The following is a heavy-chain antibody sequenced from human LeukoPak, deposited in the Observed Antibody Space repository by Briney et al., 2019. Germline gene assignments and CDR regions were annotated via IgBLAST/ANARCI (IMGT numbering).Heavy chain of an antibody. Sequence: PSETLSLTCAVYGGSFSGHYWSWIRQPPGKGLEWIGEINHSGSTNYNPSLKSRVTISVDTSKNQFSLKLSSVTAADTAVYYCASPLHQYYYYDSSGYPRGSAFDIWGQGTMVTVSS. CDR3: ASPLHQYYYYDSSGYPRGSAFDI. CDR2: INHSGST. V-gene: IGHV4-34*01. CDR1: GGSFSGHY. J-gene: IGHJ3*02. D-gene: IGHD3-22*01.